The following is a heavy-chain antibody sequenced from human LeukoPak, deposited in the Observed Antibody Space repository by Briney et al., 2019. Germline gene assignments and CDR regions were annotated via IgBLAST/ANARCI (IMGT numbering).Heavy chain of an antibody. CDR1: GFTFSNYG. CDR2: IRYDGSNK. Sequence: PGGSLRLSCAAAGFTFSNYGMHWVRQAPGKGLEWVAFIRYDGSNKYYADSVKGRFTISRDNSKNTLYLQMNSLRAEDTAVYYCAKVAVSIAARQDDYWGQGTLVTVSS. CDR3: AKVAVSIAARQDDY. D-gene: IGHD6-6*01. V-gene: IGHV3-30*02. J-gene: IGHJ4*02.